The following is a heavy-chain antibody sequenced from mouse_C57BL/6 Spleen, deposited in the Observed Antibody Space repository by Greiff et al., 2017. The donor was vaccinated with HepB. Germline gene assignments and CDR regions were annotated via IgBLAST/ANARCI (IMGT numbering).Heavy chain of an antibody. CDR2: ISYDGSN. D-gene: IGHD2-10*02. Sequence: EVKLMESGPGLVKPSQSLSLTCSVTGYSITSGYYWNWIRQFPGNKLEWMGYISYDGSNNYNPSLKNRISITRDTSKNQFFLKLNSVTTEDTATYYCARDAYGNYVLAYWGQGTLVTVSA. V-gene: IGHV3-6*01. CDR1: GYSITSGYY. CDR3: ARDAYGNYVLAY. J-gene: IGHJ3*01.